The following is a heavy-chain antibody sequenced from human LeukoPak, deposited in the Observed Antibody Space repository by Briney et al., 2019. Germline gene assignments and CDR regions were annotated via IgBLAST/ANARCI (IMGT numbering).Heavy chain of an antibody. Sequence: GRSLRLSCAASGFTFSSYGMHWVRQAPGKGLEWVAVISYDGSNKYYADSVKGRFTISRDNSKNTLYLQMNSLRAEDTAVYYCAKEGSGWYGGYFDYWGQGTLVTVSS. CDR3: AKEGSGWYGGYFDY. J-gene: IGHJ4*02. V-gene: IGHV3-30*18. CDR2: ISYDGSNK. CDR1: GFTFSSYG. D-gene: IGHD6-19*01.